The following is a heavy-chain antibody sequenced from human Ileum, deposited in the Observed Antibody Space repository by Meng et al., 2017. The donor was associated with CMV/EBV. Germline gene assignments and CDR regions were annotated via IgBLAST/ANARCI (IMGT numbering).Heavy chain of an antibody. CDR3: AREPPFVPADS. Sequence: VQLQQGGAGLLKPTEALSLTCAVYGGSFSGYYWSWIRQPPGKGLEWIAEVSHSGVTNYNPSLKSRVTISIDTSKNQFSLHLSSVTAADTAVYYCAREPPFVPADSWGQGTLVPSPQ. J-gene: IGHJ4*02. V-gene: IGHV4-34*02. D-gene: IGHD2-21*01. CDR2: VSHSGVT. CDR1: GGSFSGYY.